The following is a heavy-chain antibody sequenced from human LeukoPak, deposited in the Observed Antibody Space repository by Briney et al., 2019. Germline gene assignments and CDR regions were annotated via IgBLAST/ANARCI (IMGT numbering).Heavy chain of an antibody. CDR1: GFTFSSYS. CDR2: ISSSSSTI. V-gene: IGHV3-48*04. D-gene: IGHD1-26*01. CDR3: ARESGSYLNWFDP. J-gene: IGHJ5*02. Sequence: GGSLRLSCAASGFTFSSYSMNWVRQAPGKGLEWVSYISSSSSTIYYADSVKGRFTISRDNAKNSLYLQMNSLRAEDTAVYYCARESGSYLNWFDPWGQGTLVTVSS.